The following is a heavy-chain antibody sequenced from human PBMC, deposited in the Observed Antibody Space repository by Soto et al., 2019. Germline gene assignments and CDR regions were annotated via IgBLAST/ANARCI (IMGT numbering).Heavy chain of an antibody. D-gene: IGHD3-10*01. Sequence: ASVKVSCKASGNTFTKYDVNWVRQAPGQGLEWMGWISPWKGNTNYAQSFQGRVTMTTDTSTSTAYMELRSLTSDDTAVYYCARDLDPSGSYYTDYWGPGTLVTVSS. CDR2: ISPWKGNT. CDR3: ARDLDPSGSYYTDY. V-gene: IGHV1-18*01. J-gene: IGHJ4*02. CDR1: GNTFTKYD.